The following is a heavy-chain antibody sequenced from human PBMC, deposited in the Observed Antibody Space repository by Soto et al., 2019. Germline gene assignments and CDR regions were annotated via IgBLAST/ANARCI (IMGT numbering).Heavy chain of an antibody. V-gene: IGHV4-59*01. D-gene: IGHD2-15*01. CDR2: IYYSGST. CDR1: GGSISSYY. Sequence: SETLSLTCTVSGGSISSYYWSWIRQPPGKGLEWIGYIYYSGSTNYNPSLKSRVTISVDTSKNQFSLKLSSVTAADTAVYYCARGSREEYCSGGSCYHNWFDPWGQGTLVTVSS. CDR3: ARGSREEYCSGGSCYHNWFDP. J-gene: IGHJ5*02.